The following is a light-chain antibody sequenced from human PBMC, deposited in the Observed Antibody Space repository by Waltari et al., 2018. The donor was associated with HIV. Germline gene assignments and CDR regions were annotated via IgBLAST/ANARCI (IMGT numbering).Light chain of an antibody. CDR1: QRLLHNNGNNY. CDR3: LQSLHTPRFS. J-gene: IGKJ3*01. Sequence: DIVLTQSPLSLPVAPVESASISCRARQRLLHNNGNNYWDWYVQKPGQSPQLLIYLASHRTSGVPERFSGSGSGTNFTMKITRVEAEDVGTYYCLQSLHTPRFSFGPGTKVDI. CDR2: LAS. V-gene: IGKV2-28*01.